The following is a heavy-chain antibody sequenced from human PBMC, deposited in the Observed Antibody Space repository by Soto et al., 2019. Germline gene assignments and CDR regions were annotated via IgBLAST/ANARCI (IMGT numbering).Heavy chain of an antibody. D-gene: IGHD1-26*01. Sequence: AGSLRLSCAASGVIFSNFGMHWVRQAPGKGLEWVGIIWHDGSNKYYADSVEGRFTISRDNSKNTVYLQMNSLRGEDTGIYYCAGFYVAAGAAPLEYWGQGTLVTVSS. CDR2: IWHDGSNK. V-gene: IGHV3-33*01. CDR3: AGFYVAAGAAPLEY. CDR1: GVIFSNFG. J-gene: IGHJ4*02.